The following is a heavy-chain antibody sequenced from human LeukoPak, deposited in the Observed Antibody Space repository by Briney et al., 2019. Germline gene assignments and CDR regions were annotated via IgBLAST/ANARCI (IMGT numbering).Heavy chain of an antibody. D-gene: IGHD2/OR15-2a*01. CDR2: ISSSSDYI. CDR1: GFTFSDYY. V-gene: IGHV3-11*06. Sequence: GGSLRLSCAASGFTFSDYYMSWIRQAPGKGLEGVSSISSSSDYIYYADSVKGRFTISRDNAKNSLYLQMKSLRAEDTAVYYCARGKTSQNIVTRKTYNWFDPWGQGTLVTVSS. CDR3: ARGKTSQNIVTRKTYNWFDP. J-gene: IGHJ5*02.